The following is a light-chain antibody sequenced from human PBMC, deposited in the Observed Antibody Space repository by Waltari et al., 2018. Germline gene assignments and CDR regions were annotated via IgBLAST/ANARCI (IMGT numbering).Light chain of an antibody. CDR1: SSDIGTYKF. CDR3: SSYAGTKKLL. CDR2: EVN. J-gene: IGLJ2*01. Sequence: QSALTQPPSASGSPGQSVTISCSGSSSDIGTYKFVSLYQQHPGKSPKLIIYEVNQRPSGVPDRFSGSKSGNTASLTVSGLLPEDEADYYCSSYAGTKKLLFGGVTKLTVL. V-gene: IGLV2-8*01.